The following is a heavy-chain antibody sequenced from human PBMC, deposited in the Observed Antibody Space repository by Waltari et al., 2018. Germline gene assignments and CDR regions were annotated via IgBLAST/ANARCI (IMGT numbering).Heavy chain of an antibody. CDR3: ARSTRGSFDF. V-gene: IGHV3-74*03. Sequence: EVHLVESGGGLVRPGGSLRLSCAVSGFTFGHYWMHWVRQSPGKGLMWVSRININGTTVTYADSVKDRFTISRDNAKSTLYLEMQGLRADDTAIYYCARSTRGSFDFWGQGALVTVSS. CDR1: GFTFGHYW. CDR2: ININGTTV. D-gene: IGHD3-10*01. J-gene: IGHJ4*02.